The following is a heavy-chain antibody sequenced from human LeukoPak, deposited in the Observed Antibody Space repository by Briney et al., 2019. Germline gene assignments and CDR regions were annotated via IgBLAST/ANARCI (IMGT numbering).Heavy chain of an antibody. Sequence: PGGSLILSCAASGFTFSDYFMDWVRQAPGKGLEWVGRTRKKANSYTTEYAASVKGRFTISRDDSKNSLYLQMNSLKTEDTAVYYCARALYYDSRTYYFDYWGQGSLVTVSS. CDR1: GFTFSDYF. CDR3: ARALYYDSRTYYFDY. D-gene: IGHD3-22*01. J-gene: IGHJ4*02. CDR2: TRKKANSYTT. V-gene: IGHV3-72*01.